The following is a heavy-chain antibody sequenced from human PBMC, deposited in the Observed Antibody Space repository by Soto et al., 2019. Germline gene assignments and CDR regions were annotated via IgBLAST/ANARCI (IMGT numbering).Heavy chain of an antibody. Sequence: SETLSLTCAVYGGSFSGYYWSWIRQPPGKGLEWIGSIYYSGDTYYNPSLESRVTISIDTSNKQFSLKVSSLTATDTAVYYCARRGSCSSTSCYAFDFWAQGTLVTVSS. V-gene: IGHV4-34*01. CDR3: ARRGSCSSTSCYAFDF. J-gene: IGHJ4*01. CDR1: GGSFSGYY. D-gene: IGHD2-2*01. CDR2: IYYSGDT.